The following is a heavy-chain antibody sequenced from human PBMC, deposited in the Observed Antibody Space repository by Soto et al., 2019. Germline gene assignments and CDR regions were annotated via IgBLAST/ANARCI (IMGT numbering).Heavy chain of an antibody. CDR2: INHSGST. V-gene: IGHV4-34*01. J-gene: IGHJ4*02. CDR3: ARSVDTAMATFFDY. D-gene: IGHD5-18*01. Sequence: PSETMSLTCAVYGGSFSGYYWSWIRQTPGKGLEWIGEINHSGSTNYNPSLKSRVTISVDTSKNQFSLKLSSVTAADTAVYYCARSVDTAMATFFDYLGQGTLVTVS. CDR1: GGSFSGYY.